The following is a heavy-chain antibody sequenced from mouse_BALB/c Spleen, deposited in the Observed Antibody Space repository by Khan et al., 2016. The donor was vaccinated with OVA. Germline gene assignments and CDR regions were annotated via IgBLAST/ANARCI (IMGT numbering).Heavy chain of an antibody. Sequence: EVELVESGGGLVQPGGSLKLSCAASGFDFSRYWMSWVRQAPGKGLEWIGEINPDSSTIYYTPSLKDIFIISRDNANNTLYLQMSKVRSEDTALNYCARGLRRYYYAMDYWGQGTSVTVSS. CDR1: GFDFSRYW. CDR2: INPDSSTI. V-gene: IGHV4-1*02. CDR3: ARGLRRYYYAMDY. D-gene: IGHD2-2*01. J-gene: IGHJ4*01.